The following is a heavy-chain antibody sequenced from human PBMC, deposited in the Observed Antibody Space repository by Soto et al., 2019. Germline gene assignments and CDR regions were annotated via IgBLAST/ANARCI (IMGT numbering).Heavy chain of an antibody. CDR2: ISSSSSYI. CDR1: GFTFSSYS. Sequence: PGGSLRLSCAASGFTFSSYSMNWVRQAPGKGLEWVSSISSSSSYIYYADSVKGRFTISRDNAKNSLYLQMNSLRAEDTAVYYCAKWLPRGYYGMDVWGQGTTVTVSS. J-gene: IGHJ6*02. D-gene: IGHD5-12*01. CDR3: AKWLPRGYYGMDV. V-gene: IGHV3-21*01.